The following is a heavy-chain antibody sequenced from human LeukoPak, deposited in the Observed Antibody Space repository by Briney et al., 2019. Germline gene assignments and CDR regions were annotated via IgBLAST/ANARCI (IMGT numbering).Heavy chain of an antibody. Sequence: GGSLRPSCVVSGFTFSSYTMNWVRQAPGRGLEWVSSISSSGSYMFYADSVKGRFTISRDNAKNSLYLQMNSLRAEDTAVYYCARDWPMDVWGQGTTVTVSS. CDR2: ISSSGSYM. J-gene: IGHJ6*02. CDR3: ARDWPMDV. V-gene: IGHV3-21*01. CDR1: GFTFSSYT.